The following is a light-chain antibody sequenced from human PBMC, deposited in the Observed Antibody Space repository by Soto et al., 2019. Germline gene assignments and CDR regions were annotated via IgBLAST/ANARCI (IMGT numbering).Light chain of an antibody. CDR1: QSGLYSSNNKAY. V-gene: IGKV4-1*01. CDR2: WAS. Sequence: DIVMTQSPDSLAVSLGERATINCKSSQSGLYSSNNKAYLAWYQQKPGQPPKLLIYWASTRGSGGPDRVSGSRSGTDFTLTTISLQAEDVAVYYCQQYYSTPYTFGQGTKLEI. J-gene: IGKJ2*01. CDR3: QQYYSTPYT.